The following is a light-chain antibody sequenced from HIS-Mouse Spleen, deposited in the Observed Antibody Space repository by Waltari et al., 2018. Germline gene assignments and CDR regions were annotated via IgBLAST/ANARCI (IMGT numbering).Light chain of an antibody. V-gene: IGLV3-10*01. J-gene: IGLJ2*01. CDR3: YSTDSSGNHRV. CDR1: ALPKKY. Sequence: SYELTQPPSVSVSPGQTARITCSGDALPKKYAYWYQQKSGQAPVLVIYEDSKRPSGIPESFYGSSSGTMATLTISGGQVEDEADYYCYSTDSSGNHRVFGGGTKLTVL. CDR2: EDS.